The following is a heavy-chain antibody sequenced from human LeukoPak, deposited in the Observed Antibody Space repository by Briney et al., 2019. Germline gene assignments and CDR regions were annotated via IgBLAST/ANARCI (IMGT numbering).Heavy chain of an antibody. J-gene: IGHJ4*02. V-gene: IGHV4-34*01. CDR1: GGSFSGYY. D-gene: IGHD3-10*01. Sequence: SETLSLTCAVYGGSFSGYYWSWIRQPPGKVLEWIGEINHSGSTNYNPSLKSRVTISVDTSKNQFSLKLSSVTAADTAVYYCARGPDRPTMVRGVTAFDYWGQGTLVTVSS. CDR2: INHSGST. CDR3: ARGPDRPTMVRGVTAFDY.